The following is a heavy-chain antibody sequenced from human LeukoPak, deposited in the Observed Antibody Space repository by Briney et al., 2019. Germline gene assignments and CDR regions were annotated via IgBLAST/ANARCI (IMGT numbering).Heavy chain of an antibody. J-gene: IGHJ4*02. CDR3: ARGGDSSGYYYPVFDY. V-gene: IGHV4-59*01. D-gene: IGHD3-22*01. CDR2: IYYSGST. Sequence: PSETLSLTCTVSGGSISSYCWSWIRQPPGKGLEWIGYIYYSGSTNYNPSLKSRVPISVDTSKNQFSLKLSSVTAAHTAVYYCARGGDSSGYYYPVFDYWGQGTLVTVSS. CDR1: GGSISSYC.